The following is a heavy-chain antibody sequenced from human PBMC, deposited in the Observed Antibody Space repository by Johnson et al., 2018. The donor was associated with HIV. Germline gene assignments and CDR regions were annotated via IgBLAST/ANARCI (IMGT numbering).Heavy chain of an antibody. V-gene: IGHV3-33*03. CDR3: AKGRSPRIQLRTWAFDI. J-gene: IGHJ3*02. D-gene: IGHD5-18*01. CDR1: GFTFSSYG. Sequence: QVQLVESGGGVVQPGRSLRLSCAASGFTFSSYGIHWVRQAPGKGLAWVAFIWHDGRDVYYADSVKGRFTVSRDNSKNAVYLQMNSLRAEDTAVYYCAKGRSPRIQLRTWAFDIWGQGTMVIVSS. CDR2: IWHDGRDV.